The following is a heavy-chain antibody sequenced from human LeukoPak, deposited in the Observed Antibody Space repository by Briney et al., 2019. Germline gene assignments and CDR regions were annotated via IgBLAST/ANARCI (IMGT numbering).Heavy chain of an antibody. D-gene: IGHD1-14*01. J-gene: IGHJ3*02. CDR3: ASYRNGAFDI. Sequence: GASVKVSCKTSGFTFTTYAISWVRQAPRLGLECMGWISGYNGDTNYAQNVQDRVTMTTDTSTSTAYLELRNLRSDDTAVYFCASYRNGAFDIWGQGTTITVSS. V-gene: IGHV1-18*01. CDR1: GFTFTTYA. CDR2: ISGYNGDT.